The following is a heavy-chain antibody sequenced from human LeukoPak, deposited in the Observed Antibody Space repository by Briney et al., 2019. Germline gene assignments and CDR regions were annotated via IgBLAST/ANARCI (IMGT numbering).Heavy chain of an antibody. J-gene: IGHJ3*02. Sequence: SETLSLTCTVSGASVTSYYWNWIRQPPGKGLEWIGCRSYSGNTNYNPSLKSRVTISINTSKNQFSLKLSSVAAADTAVYYCARTDDFWSGSLEWGTERRRTRLNAFDIWGQGTMATVSS. D-gene: IGHD3-3*01. CDR2: RSYSGNT. V-gene: IGHV4-59*02. CDR1: GASVTSYY. CDR3: ARTDDFWSGSLEWGTERRRTRLNAFDI.